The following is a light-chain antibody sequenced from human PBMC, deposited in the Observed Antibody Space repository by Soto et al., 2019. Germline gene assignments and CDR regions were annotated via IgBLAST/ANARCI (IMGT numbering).Light chain of an antibody. CDR1: SGSIASNY. J-gene: IGLJ3*02. Sequence: NFMLTQPHPVSESPGKTVIISCTRSSGSIASNYVQWYQQRPGSSPTTVIYEDNQRPSGVPDRFSGSIDSSSNSASLTISGLETEDEADYFCQSYDATNQVFGGRTKLTVL. V-gene: IGLV6-57*01. CDR2: EDN. CDR3: QSYDATNQV.